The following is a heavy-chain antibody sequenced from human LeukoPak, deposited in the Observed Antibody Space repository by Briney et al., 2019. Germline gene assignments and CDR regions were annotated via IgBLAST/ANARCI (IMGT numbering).Heavy chain of an antibody. CDR3: ARLTSVLVV. J-gene: IGHJ4*02. Sequence: GGSLRLSCAASGFSFSSYSLNWVCQAPGRGLEWVSIIYSGGNTDYADSVKGRFTISRDTSKNTLYLQMNSLRAEDTAVYYCARLTSVLVVWGQGTLVTISS. V-gene: IGHV3-53*01. D-gene: IGHD6-6*01. CDR1: GFSFSSYS. CDR2: IYSGGNT.